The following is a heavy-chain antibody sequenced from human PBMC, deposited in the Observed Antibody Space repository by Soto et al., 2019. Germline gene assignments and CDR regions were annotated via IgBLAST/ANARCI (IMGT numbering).Heavy chain of an antibody. CDR2: IYHSGST. CDR3: ARKRVATMNFDY. D-gene: IGHD5-12*01. Sequence: SETLSLTCAVSGGSISSGGYSWSWIRQPPGKGLEWIGYIYHSGSTYYNPSLKSRVTISVDTSKNQFSLKLSSVTAADTAVYYCARKRVATMNFDYWGQGTLVTVSS. J-gene: IGHJ4*02. V-gene: IGHV4-30-2*01. CDR1: GGSISSGGYS.